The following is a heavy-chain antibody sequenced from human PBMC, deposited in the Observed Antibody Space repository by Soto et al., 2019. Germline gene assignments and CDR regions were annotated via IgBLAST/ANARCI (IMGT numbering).Heavy chain of an antibody. Sequence: QVQLVQSGAEVKKPGASVKVSCKASGYTFTSYAMHWVRQAPGQRLEWMGWINAGNGNTKYSQKFQGRVTITRDTSASTAYMELSSLRSEDTAVYYCARGVKWCGELFLIYGMDVWGQGTTVTVSS. J-gene: IGHJ6*02. CDR1: GYTFTSYA. V-gene: IGHV1-3*01. D-gene: IGHD3-10*01. CDR2: INAGNGNT. CDR3: ARGVKWCGELFLIYGMDV.